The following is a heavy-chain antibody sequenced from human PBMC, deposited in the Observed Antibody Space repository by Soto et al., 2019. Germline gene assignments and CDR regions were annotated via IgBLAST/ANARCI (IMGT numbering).Heavy chain of an antibody. CDR1: GYTFTSYG. CDR2: ISAYNGNT. V-gene: IGHV1-18*01. J-gene: IGHJ5*02. CDR3: ARDVWVVVAATRRWFDP. D-gene: IGHD2-15*01. Sequence: ASVKVSCKASGYTFTSYGISWVRQAPGQGLEWMGWISAYNGNTNYAQKLQGRVTMTTDTSTSTAYMELRSLRSDDTAVYYCARDVWVVVAATRRWFDPWGQGTLVTVSS.